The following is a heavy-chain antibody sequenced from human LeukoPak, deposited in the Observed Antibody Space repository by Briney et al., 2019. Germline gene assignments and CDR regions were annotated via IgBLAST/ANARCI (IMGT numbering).Heavy chain of an antibody. CDR3: ARGENYYGSGSYPPGH. CDR2: INHSGST. CDR1: GGSFSGYY. Sequence: PSETLSLTCAVYGGSFSGYYWSWIRQPPGKGLEWMGEINHSGSTNYNPSLKRRVSISVDTSKNQFSLKLSSVTAADTAVYYCARGENYYGSGSYPPGHWGQGTRVTVSS. J-gene: IGHJ4*02. D-gene: IGHD3-10*01. V-gene: IGHV4-34*01.